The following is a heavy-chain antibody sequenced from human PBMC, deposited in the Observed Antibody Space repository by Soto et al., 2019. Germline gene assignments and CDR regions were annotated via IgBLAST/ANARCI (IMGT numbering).Heavy chain of an antibody. D-gene: IGHD2-2*01. CDR1: GSTFTAYY. J-gene: IGHJ6*02. Sequence: GASVKVSRKASGSTFTAYYVFWVRQDPGQGLERMGIINPTGSSRSYAQKFQGRVTVTRETSTSTVYMELSSLRSEDTAVYYCAGYCSSTDCYLADGMDVWGQGTTVTVSS. CDR3: AGYCSSTDCYLADGMDV. CDR2: INPTGSSR. V-gene: IGHV1-46*01.